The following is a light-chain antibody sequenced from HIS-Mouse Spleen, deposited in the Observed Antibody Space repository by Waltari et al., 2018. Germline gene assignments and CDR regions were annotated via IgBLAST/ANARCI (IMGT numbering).Light chain of an antibody. Sequence: AIRMTQSPSPLSASTGDRVTITCRASQGIRSDLAWYQQKPGKAPKLLIYASSTLQSGVPSRFSGSGSGTDFTLTISCLQSEDFATYYCQQYYSYPRTFGQGTKVEIK. J-gene: IGKJ1*01. CDR1: QGIRSD. V-gene: IGKV1-8*01. CDR2: ASS. CDR3: QQYYSYPRT.